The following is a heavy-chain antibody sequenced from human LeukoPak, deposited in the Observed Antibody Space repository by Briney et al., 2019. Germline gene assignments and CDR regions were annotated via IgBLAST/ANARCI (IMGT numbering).Heavy chain of an antibody. J-gene: IGHJ4*02. CDR3: AITLTARDY. V-gene: IGHV3-30*02. CDR2: IRYDGTNK. D-gene: IGHD5-18*01. Sequence: GGSLRLSCAASGFTFSSYGMHWVRQAPGKWLEWVTFIRYDGTNKYYADSVKGRFTISRDNSKNTLYLQMNSLRAEDTAVYYCAITLTARDYWGQGTLVTVSS. CDR1: GFTFSSYG.